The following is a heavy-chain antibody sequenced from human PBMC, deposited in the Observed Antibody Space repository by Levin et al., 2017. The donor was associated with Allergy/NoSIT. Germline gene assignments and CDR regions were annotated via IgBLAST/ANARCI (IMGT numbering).Heavy chain of an antibody. CDR1: GFTFSSYA. Sequence: GESLKISCAASGFTFSSYAMHWVRQAPGKGLEWVAVISYDGSNKYYADSVEGRFTISRDNSKNTLYLQMNSLRAEDTAVYYCARDRAVAAPPGYYFDYWGQGTLVTVSS. J-gene: IGHJ4*02. D-gene: IGHD6-19*01. CDR3: ARDRAVAAPPGYYFDY. V-gene: IGHV3-30-3*01. CDR2: ISYDGSNK.